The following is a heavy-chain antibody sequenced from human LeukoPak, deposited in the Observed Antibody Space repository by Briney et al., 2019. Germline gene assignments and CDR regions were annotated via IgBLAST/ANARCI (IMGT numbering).Heavy chain of an antibody. CDR2: IYAGGDT. V-gene: IGHV3-66*01. CDR3: ARDGAGNYDY. D-gene: IGHD1-26*01. J-gene: IGHJ4*02. CDR1: GFTVSNNY. Sequence: PGGSLRLSCAASGFTVSNNYMSWVRQAPGKGLEWVSIIYAGGDTYYADSVKGRFTVSRDKYRNRLYLQMNSLRAEDTAIYYCARDGAGNYDYWGQGTLVTVSS.